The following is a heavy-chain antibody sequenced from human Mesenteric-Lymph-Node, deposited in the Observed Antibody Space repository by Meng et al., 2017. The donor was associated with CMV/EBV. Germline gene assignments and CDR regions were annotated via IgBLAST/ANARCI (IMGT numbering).Heavy chain of an antibody. Sequence: GESLKISCAASGFTFSSYAMHWVRQAPGKGLEWVAVIWSDASNKYYVDSVKGRFTISRDNSEKTLYLQMNSLRAEDTALYYCAKDRDWNDGRGLDYWGQGTLVTVSS. D-gene: IGHD1-1*01. V-gene: IGHV3-33*06. CDR1: GFTFSSYA. CDR2: IWSDASNK. J-gene: IGHJ4*02. CDR3: AKDRDWNDGRGLDY.